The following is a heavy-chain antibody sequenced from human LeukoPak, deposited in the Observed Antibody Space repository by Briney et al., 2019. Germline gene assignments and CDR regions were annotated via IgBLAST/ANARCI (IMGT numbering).Heavy chain of an antibody. Sequence: GASVKVSCKASGYTFTSYAMHWVRQAPGQRLEWMGWINAGNGNTKYSQKFQGKVTITRDTSASTAYMKLSSLRSEDTAVYYCARVGPLTFGGVTLSRYYGMDVWGQGTTVTVSS. D-gene: IGHD3-16*01. J-gene: IGHJ6*02. CDR3: ARVGPLTFGGVTLSRYYGMDV. CDR1: GYTFTSYA. V-gene: IGHV1-3*01. CDR2: INAGNGNT.